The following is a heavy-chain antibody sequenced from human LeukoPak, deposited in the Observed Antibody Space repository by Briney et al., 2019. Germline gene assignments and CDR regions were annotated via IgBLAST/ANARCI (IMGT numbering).Heavy chain of an antibody. CDR2: IIPIFGTA. CDR1: GGTFSSYA. CDR3: ARDSGYYGSGSYYNVPWAYYFDY. V-gene: IGHV1-69*05. Sequence: ASVKVSCKASGGTFSSYAISWVRQAPGQGLELMGGIIPIFGTANYAQKLQGRVTMTTDTSTSTAYMELRSLRSDDTAVYYCARDSGYYGSGSYYNVPWAYYFDYWGQGTLVTVSS. D-gene: IGHD3-10*01. J-gene: IGHJ4*02.